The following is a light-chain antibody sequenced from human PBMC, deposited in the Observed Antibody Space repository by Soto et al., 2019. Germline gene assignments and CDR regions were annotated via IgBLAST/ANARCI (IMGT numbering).Light chain of an antibody. J-gene: IGKJ5*01. CDR1: QRVSDSC. CDR3: QQYGSSPPVT. V-gene: IGKV3-20*01. CDR2: GAS. Sequence: EIVLTQSPGNLSLSPGESAALSCRASQRVSDSCLAWYQQKPGQAPRLLIYGASSRATGIPDRFSGSGSGTDFTLTISRLEPEDFAVYYCQQYGSSPPVTFGQGTRLEI.